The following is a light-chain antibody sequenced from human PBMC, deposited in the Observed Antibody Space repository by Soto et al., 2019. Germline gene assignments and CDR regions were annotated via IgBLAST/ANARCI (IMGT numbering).Light chain of an antibody. CDR3: QQYGSSPIT. Sequence: EIGLTQSPGTLSLSPGERATLSCRASQPIISKFLAWYQQKPGQAPILLIYGASSRATGIPDRFSGSGSGTDFTLTISGLEPEDFAVYYCQQYGSSPITFGQGTRLEIK. J-gene: IGKJ5*01. V-gene: IGKV3-20*01. CDR1: QPIISKF. CDR2: GAS.